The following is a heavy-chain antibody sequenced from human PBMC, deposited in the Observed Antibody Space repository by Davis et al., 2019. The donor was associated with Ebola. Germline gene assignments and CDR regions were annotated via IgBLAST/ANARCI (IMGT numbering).Heavy chain of an antibody. V-gene: IGHV3-23*01. CDR2: ISGSGSST. J-gene: IGHJ4*02. CDR1: GFTFSNYA. CDR3: AKALMTNTVNHGQFDY. Sequence: PGGSLRLSCAASGFTFSNYAMSWVRQAPGRGLEWVSTISGSGSSTYYADSVKGRFTISRDNSKNTLYLQMNSLRAEDTAVFYCAKALMTNTVNHGQFDYWGQGTLVTVSS. D-gene: IGHD4-17*01.